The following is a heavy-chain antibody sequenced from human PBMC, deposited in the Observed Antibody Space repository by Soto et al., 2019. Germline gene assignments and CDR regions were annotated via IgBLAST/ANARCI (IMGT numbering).Heavy chain of an antibody. CDR1: GYTFTSYY. CDR2: INPSGCST. Sequence: ASVKVSCKASGYTFTSYYMHWVRQAPGRGLEWMGIINPSGCSTSYAQKFQGRVTMTRDTSTSTVYMELSSLRSEDTAVYYCARDPSGAGYGMDVWGQGTTVTVSS. CDR3: ARDPSGAGYGMDV. J-gene: IGHJ6*02. D-gene: IGHD6-19*01. V-gene: IGHV1-46*03.